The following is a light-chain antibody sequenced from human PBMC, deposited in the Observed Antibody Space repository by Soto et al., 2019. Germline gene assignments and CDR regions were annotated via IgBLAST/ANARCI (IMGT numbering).Light chain of an antibody. CDR1: SSNIGAGYA. J-gene: IGLJ2*01. CDR3: QSYDSSMSGYVV. Sequence: QPVLTQPPSVSGAPGQRVTISCTGSSSNIGAGYAVHWYQSTPGTAPKLLIFGNTNRPSGVPDRFSGSKSGTSASLAITGLQVEDEADYYCQSYDSSMSGYVVFGGGTKVTVL. CDR2: GNT. V-gene: IGLV1-40*01.